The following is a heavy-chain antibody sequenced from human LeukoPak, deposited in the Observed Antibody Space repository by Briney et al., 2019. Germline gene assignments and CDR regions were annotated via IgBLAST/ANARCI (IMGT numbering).Heavy chain of an antibody. Sequence: GGSLRLSCAASGFTFSSYGMQWVRQAPGKGLEWGAVIWYDGSNKYYADSVKGRFTISRDNSKNTLYLQMNSLRAEDTAVYYCARQTCQRQQLPLAFYFWGQGTMVTVSS. CDR3: ARQTCQRQQLPLAFYF. D-gene: IGHD6-13*01. CDR2: IWYDGSNK. CDR1: GFTFSSYG. J-gene: IGHJ3*01. V-gene: IGHV3-33*01.